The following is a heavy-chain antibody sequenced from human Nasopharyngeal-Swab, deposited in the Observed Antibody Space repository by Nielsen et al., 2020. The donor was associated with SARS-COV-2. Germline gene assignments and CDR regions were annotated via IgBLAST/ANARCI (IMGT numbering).Heavy chain of an antibody. CDR1: GDTFTSYA. Sequence: ASVKVSWKASGDTFTSYAMHWVRQAPGQRLEWMGWINAGNGNTKYSQKFQGRVTITRDTSASTAYMELSSLRSEDTAVYYCAREGSYSNIDYWGQGTLVTVSS. CDR3: AREGSYSNIDY. D-gene: IGHD1-26*01. J-gene: IGHJ4*02. V-gene: IGHV1-3*01. CDR2: INAGNGNT.